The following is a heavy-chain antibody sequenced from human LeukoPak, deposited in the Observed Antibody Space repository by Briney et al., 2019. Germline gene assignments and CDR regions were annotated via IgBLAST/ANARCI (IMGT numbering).Heavy chain of an antibody. CDR2: ISAYNGNT. CDR1: GYTFTSYG. J-gene: IGHJ5*01. D-gene: IGHD3-10*01. Sequence: GASVKVSCKASGYTFTSYGISWVRQAPGQGLGWMGWISAYNGNTNYAQKLQGRVTMTTDTSTSTAYMEVRSLRSDDTAMYWCARVKWFGYLPDERNWFDSWGQGTLVTVSS. CDR3: ARVKWFGYLPDERNWFDS. V-gene: IGHV1-18*01.